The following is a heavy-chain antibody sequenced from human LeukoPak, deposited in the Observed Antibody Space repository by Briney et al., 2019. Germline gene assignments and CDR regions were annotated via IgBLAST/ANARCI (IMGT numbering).Heavy chain of an antibody. CDR3: AREDTAMVEIDY. CDR2: INPNSGGT. J-gene: IGHJ4*02. CDR1: GYTFTSYA. Sequence: ASVKVSCKASGYTFTSYAMHWVRQAPGQGLEWMGRINPNSGGTNYAQKFQGRVTMTRDTSISTAYMELSRLRSDDTAVYYCAREDTAMVEIDYWGQGTLVTVSS. D-gene: IGHD5-18*01. V-gene: IGHV1-2*06.